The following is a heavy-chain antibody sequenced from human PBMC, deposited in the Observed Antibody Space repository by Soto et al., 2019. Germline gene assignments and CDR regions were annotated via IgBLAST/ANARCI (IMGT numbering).Heavy chain of an antibody. J-gene: IGHJ4*02. CDR2: INHSGST. D-gene: IGHD2-2*01. CDR3: ARGRYCSSTSCYPRYYFDY. Sequence: QVQLQQWGAGLLKPSETLSLTCAVYGGSFSGYYWSWIRQPPGKGLEWIGEINHSGSTNYNPSLKSRVTISVGTSKNQFSLKLSSVTAADTAVYYCARGRYCSSTSCYPRYYFDYWGQGTLVTVSS. CDR1: GGSFSGYY. V-gene: IGHV4-34*01.